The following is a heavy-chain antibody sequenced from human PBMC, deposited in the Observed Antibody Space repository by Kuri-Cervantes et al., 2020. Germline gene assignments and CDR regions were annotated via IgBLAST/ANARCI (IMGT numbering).Heavy chain of an antibody. CDR2: ISSNGGST. V-gene: IGHV3-64*02. D-gene: IGHD6-19*01. Sequence: GESLKISCAASGFTFSSYAMHWVRQAPGKGLEYVSAISSNGGSTYYADSVKGRLTISRDNSKNTLYLQMNSLRAEDTAVYYCAIGASSSAWVGVDYFDYWGQGTLVTVSS. CDR1: GFTFSSYA. J-gene: IGHJ4*02. CDR3: AIGASSSAWVGVDYFDY.